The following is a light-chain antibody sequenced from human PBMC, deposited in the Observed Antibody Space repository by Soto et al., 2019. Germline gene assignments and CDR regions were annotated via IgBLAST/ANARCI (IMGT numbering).Light chain of an antibody. CDR3: PQYKTYWT. J-gene: IGKJ1*01. CDR2: KAS. CDR1: QSVSSW. Sequence: DIQMTQSPSTLSSSVGDRFTSTCRASQSVSSWLAWFQQKPGKSPKILIYKASSLQSGVSSRFRGGGSGTEFTLTISSLQPDDFATYYCPQYKTYWTLGPGTKVDLK. V-gene: IGKV1-5*03.